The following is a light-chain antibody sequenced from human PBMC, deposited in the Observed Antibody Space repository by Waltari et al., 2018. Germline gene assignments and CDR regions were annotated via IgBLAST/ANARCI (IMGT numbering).Light chain of an antibody. Sequence: QSALPQPASVSGTPGQSITISCSGTTSDVGRYDLFSWYQQHTGEAPKLLICEVFKRPPDTSSRFSGAKSGSTASLTISGLQPEDEADYYCCSYAGRGTYVFGSGTKVTVL. CDR3: CSYAGRGTYV. J-gene: IGLJ1*01. V-gene: IGLV2-23*02. CDR2: EVF. CDR1: TSDVGRYDL.